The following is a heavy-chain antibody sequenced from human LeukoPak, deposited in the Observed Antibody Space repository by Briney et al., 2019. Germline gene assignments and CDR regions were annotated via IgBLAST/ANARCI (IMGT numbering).Heavy chain of an antibody. V-gene: IGHV4-59*08. J-gene: IGHJ3*02. CDR3: ARHPPSGGAGAFDI. CDR2: IYYSGST. Sequence: SETLSLTCTVSGGSISSYYWSWIRQPPGKGLEWIGYIYYSGSTNHNPSLKSRVTISVDTSKNQFSLKLSSVTAADTVVYYCARHPPSGGAGAFDIWGQGTMVTVSS. CDR1: GGSISSYY. D-gene: IGHD3-16*01.